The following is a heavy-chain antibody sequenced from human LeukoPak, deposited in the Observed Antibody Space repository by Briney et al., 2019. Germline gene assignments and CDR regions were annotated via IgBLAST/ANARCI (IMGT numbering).Heavy chain of an antibody. CDR3: TKANTAVAAFGYFDL. J-gene: IGHJ2*01. CDR1: GFTFMRYA. CDR2: ISGSGGIT. D-gene: IGHD6-19*01. Sequence: PGGSLRLSCAASGFTFMRYAMSWARQAPGKGLEWVSGISGSGGITYYADSVKGRFTISRDNSRNTLHLQMNSLRADDTAVYYCTKANTAVAAFGYFDLWGRGTLVTVSS. V-gene: IGHV3-23*01.